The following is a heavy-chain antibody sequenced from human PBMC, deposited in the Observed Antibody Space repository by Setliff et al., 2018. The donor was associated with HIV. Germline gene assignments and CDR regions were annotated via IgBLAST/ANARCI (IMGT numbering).Heavy chain of an antibody. Sequence: GGSLRLSCTASGFTFSSYAMSWVRQAPGKGLEWVSKISDGGGSTYYADSVKGRFTISRDNSKNALYLQMNSLRAEDTAVYYCARASYYYDSSGWVDYWGQGTLVTVSS. V-gene: IGHV3-23*01. D-gene: IGHD3-22*01. CDR2: ISDGGGST. CDR1: GFTFSSYA. J-gene: IGHJ4*02. CDR3: ARASYYYDSSGWVDY.